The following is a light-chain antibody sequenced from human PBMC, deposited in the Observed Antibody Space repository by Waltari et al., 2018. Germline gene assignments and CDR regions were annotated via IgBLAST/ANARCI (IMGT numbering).Light chain of an antibody. CDR2: GAS. CDR1: QDMYTS. CDR3: QQYDTPLS. Sequence: DIQMNQSLSSLSASVGDRVTITCQTNQDMYTSLNWYQQKPGKAPNLLIYGASNLEPGVPSRFSGSGSGTHFTFTISSLQPDDFATYYCQQYDTPLSFGGGTKVAIK. V-gene: IGKV1-33*01. J-gene: IGKJ4*01.